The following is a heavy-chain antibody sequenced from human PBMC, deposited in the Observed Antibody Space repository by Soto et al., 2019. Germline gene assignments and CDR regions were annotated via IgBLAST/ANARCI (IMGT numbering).Heavy chain of an antibody. J-gene: IGHJ4*02. CDR3: ASFSPGIAVVLHDY. D-gene: IGHD6-19*01. CDR2: SIPSFGTA. Sequence: QVQLVQSGAEVKKPGSSVKVSCKASGGTFSSYAISWVRQAPGQGLEWMGGSIPSFGTAIYAQKYQGKVTITAHESTSTAYMELSSLRSEDTAVYYCASFSPGIAVVLHDYWGQGTLVTVSS. CDR1: GGTFSSYA. V-gene: IGHV1-69*01.